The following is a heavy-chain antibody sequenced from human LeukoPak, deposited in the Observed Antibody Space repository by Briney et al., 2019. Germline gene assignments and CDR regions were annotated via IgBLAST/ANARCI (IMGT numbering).Heavy chain of an antibody. D-gene: IGHD2-15*01. Sequence: GGSLRLSCAASGFTFSNAWMSWVRQAPGRGLEWVGRIKSKTDGGTTDYAAPVKGRFTISRDDSKNTLYLQMNSLKTEDTAVYYCTTDPDVVVVAVDWFDPWGQGTLVTVSS. CDR3: TTDPDVVVVAVDWFDP. CDR2: IKSKTDGGTT. CDR1: GFTFSNAW. J-gene: IGHJ5*02. V-gene: IGHV3-15*01.